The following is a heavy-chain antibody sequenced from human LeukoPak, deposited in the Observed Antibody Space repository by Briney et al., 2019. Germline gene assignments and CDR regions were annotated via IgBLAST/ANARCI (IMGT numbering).Heavy chain of an antibody. V-gene: IGHV3-30*02. CDR1: GFTFSSYD. CDR2: IRYDGSNK. J-gene: IGHJ5*02. D-gene: IGHD6-13*01. Sequence: PGGSLRLSCAASGFTFSSYDIHWVRQAPGKGLEWVAFIRYDGSNKYCADSVRGRFTISRDNSKNTLYLQMNSLRAEDTAVYFCAKDLISSSWYVRGDTGWFDPWGQGTLVTVSS. CDR3: AKDLISSSWYVRGDTGWFDP.